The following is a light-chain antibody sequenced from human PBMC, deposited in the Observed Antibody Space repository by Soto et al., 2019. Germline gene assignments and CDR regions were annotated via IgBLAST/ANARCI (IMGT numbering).Light chain of an antibody. CDR2: DAS. V-gene: IGKV3-11*01. CDR3: QQRSDWPS. J-gene: IGKJ2*01. Sequence: EVVLTQSPATLSLSPGDRAILSCTASQTIGNYLAWYQHKLGQAPRLLIYDASNRATGIPARFSGSGSGTDFTLTISSLEPEDFAVYYCQQRSDWPSFGQGTKLEIK. CDR1: QTIGNY.